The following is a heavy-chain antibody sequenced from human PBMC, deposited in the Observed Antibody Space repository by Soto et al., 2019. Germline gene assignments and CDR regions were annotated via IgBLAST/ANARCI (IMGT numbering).Heavy chain of an antibody. D-gene: IGHD3-10*01. CDR3: ARGFYRTGKYYTMYGMDV. CDR1: GMTFSDYG. V-gene: IGHV3-33*01. CDR2: IWSGGNNE. Sequence: QVQLVESGGGVVQPGKSLRLSCAASGMTFSDYGMHWVPQAPGKGLEGVASIWSGGNNEEYFGSVKGRFTMSRDNSQNTLYLQMNSRRVEDTAIYYCARGFYRTGKYYTMYGMDVWGQGTTVTVSS. J-gene: IGHJ6*02.